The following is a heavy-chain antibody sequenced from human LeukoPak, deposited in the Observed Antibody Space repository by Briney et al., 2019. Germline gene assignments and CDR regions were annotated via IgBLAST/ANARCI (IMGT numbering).Heavy chain of an antibody. CDR1: GGSFSGYY. J-gene: IGHJ4*02. CDR3: ARQSISGSSLSYFDY. Sequence: PSETLSLTCAVYGGSFSGYYWSWIRQPPGKGLEWIGEINRSGSTNYNPSLKSRVTISVDTSKNHFSLKLSSVTAADTAVYYCARQSISGSSLSYFDYWGQGTLVNVSS. D-gene: IGHD3-22*01. V-gene: IGHV4-34*01. CDR2: INRSGST.